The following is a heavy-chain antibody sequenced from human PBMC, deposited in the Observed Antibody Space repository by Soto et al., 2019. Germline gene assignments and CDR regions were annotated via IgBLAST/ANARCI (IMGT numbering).Heavy chain of an antibody. J-gene: IGHJ6*02. CDR1: GFTFSSYG. CDR3: AKDYRAAAGYYYYGMDV. CDR2: ISYDGSNK. Sequence: QVQLVESGGGVVQPGRSLRLSCAASGFTFSSYGMHWVRQAPGKGLEWVAVISYDGSNKYYADSVKGRFTISRDNSKNTLYLQMNSLRAEDTAVYYCAKDYRAAAGYYYYGMDVWGQGTTVTVSS. V-gene: IGHV3-30*18. D-gene: IGHD6-13*01.